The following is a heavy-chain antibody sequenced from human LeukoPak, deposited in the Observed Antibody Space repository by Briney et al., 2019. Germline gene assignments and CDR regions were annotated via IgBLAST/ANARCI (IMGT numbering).Heavy chain of an antibody. Sequence: GGSLRLSCAASGFTFSSYAMTWVRQGPGKGLEWVSGISGSGGSTYYADSVKGRSTISRDNSKNTLYLQMNSLRAEDTAVYYCARDRGASCYNIFDYWGQGTLVTVSS. V-gene: IGHV3-23*01. J-gene: IGHJ4*02. CDR3: ARDRGASCYNIFDY. CDR1: GFTFSSYA. CDR2: ISGSGGST. D-gene: IGHD2-2*02.